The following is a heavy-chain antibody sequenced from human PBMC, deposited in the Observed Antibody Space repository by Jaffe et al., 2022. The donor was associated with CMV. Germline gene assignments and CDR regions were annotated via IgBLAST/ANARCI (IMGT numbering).Heavy chain of an antibody. Sequence: QVQLQESGPGQVKPSETLSLTCTVSGTSTSGYYWGWVRESPGKGLEWIGSFSDSGTTSTTYNPSLKPRVTISMDTSKNQLSLTLSSVTAADTALYYCAREGYYYDRRRYKTYAFDLWGQGTMVTVSS. D-gene: IGHD3-22*01. J-gene: IGHJ3*01. CDR2: FSDSGTTST. V-gene: IGHV4-59*01. CDR3: AREGYYYDRRRYKTYAFDL. CDR1: GTSTSGYY.